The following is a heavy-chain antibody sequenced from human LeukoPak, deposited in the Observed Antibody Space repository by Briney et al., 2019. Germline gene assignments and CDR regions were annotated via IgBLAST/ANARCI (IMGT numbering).Heavy chain of an antibody. CDR3: AKDFNSGPYYFDY. V-gene: IGHV3-30*02. CDR1: GFTFSSYG. D-gene: IGHD6-19*01. Sequence: PGGSLRLSCAASGFTFSSYGMHWVRQAPGKGLEWVAFIRYDGSNKYYADSVKGRFTISRDNSKNTLYLQMNSLRAEDTAVYYCAKDFNSGPYYFDYWGQGTLVTVSS. CDR2: IRYDGSNK. J-gene: IGHJ4*02.